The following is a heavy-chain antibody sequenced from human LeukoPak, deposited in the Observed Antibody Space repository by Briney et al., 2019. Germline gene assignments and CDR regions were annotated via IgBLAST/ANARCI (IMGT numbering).Heavy chain of an antibody. Sequence: GGSLRLPCAASGFTLSSFTMNWVRQAPGKGLEWVSSISSSSYIYYADSVKGRFTISRDNAKNTLYLQMNSLRAEDTAVYYCAKDRRGITMIVVVITALDYWGQGTLVTVSS. D-gene: IGHD3-22*01. V-gene: IGHV3-21*04. CDR3: AKDRRGITMIVVVITALDY. CDR2: ISSSSYI. CDR1: GFTLSSFT. J-gene: IGHJ4*02.